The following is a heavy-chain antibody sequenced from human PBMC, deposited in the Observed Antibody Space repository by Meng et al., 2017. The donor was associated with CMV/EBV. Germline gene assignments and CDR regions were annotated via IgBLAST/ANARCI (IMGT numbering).Heavy chain of an antibody. CDR3: TTGGDYDLHHYYYGRDV. V-gene: IGHV3-15*01. CDR1: EFTFSNAW. J-gene: IGHJ6*02. Sequence: GESLKISCAASEFTFSNAWMSWVRQAPGKGLEWVGRIKSKIDGGTTDYAAPVKGRFTISRDDSKNTLYLQMNSLKTEDTAVYYCTTGGDYDLHHYYYGRDVWGQGTTVTVSS. CDR2: IKSKIDGGTT. D-gene: IGHD5-12*01.